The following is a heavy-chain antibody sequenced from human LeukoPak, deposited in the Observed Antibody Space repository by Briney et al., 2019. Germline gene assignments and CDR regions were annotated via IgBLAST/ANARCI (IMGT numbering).Heavy chain of an antibody. V-gene: IGHV4-59*08. J-gene: IGHJ4*02. CDR2: IYYSGST. Sequence: KASETLSLTCTVSGGSISSYYLSWIRQPPGKGLEWIGYIYYSGSTNYSPSLKSRVTISVDTSKNQFSLKLSSVTAADTAVYYCARGWGYFGSWGQGTLVTVSS. CDR3: ARGWGYFGS. D-gene: IGHD7-27*01. CDR1: GGSISSYY.